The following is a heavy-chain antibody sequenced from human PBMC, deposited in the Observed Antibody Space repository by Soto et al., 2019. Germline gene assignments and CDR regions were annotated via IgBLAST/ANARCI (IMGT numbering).Heavy chain of an antibody. CDR3: ARGSLVLAF. CDR1: VASLNNYY. V-gene: IGHV4-4*07. CDR2: IYTSGST. J-gene: IGHJ1*01. D-gene: IGHD6-6*01. Sequence: PEKLSLTCTVSVASLNNYYWSWARQPAGKGLEWVGRIYTSGSTNYNPSLESRVAMPVDTSKNQFSLKLSSVTAADTAVYYCARGSLVLAFWSQGT.